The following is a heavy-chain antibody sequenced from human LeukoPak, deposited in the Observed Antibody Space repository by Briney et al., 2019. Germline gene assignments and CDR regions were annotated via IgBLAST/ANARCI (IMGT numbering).Heavy chain of an antibody. D-gene: IGHD5-12*01. V-gene: IGHV1-46*01. CDR1: GYTFTRYY. CDR2: INPSGGST. Sequence: ASVKVSCKASGYTFTRYYMHWVRQAPGQGLEWMGIINPSGGSTSYAQKFQGRVTMTRDTSTSTVYMELSSLRSEDTAVYYCAKGWLATIGLDYWGQGTLVTVSS. CDR3: AKGWLATIGLDY. J-gene: IGHJ4*02.